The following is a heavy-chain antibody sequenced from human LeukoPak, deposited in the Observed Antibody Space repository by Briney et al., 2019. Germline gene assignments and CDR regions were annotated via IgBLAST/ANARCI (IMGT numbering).Heavy chain of an antibody. CDR2: IYSDGST. Sequence: PSETLSLTCSVSGGSIGGYYWTWIRQSPGRGLEWIGSIYSDGSTDYNPSLKSRVTMSVGTSANDFSLKLSSVTAADTAVYYCARVRGEWLANFYYFYMDVWGKGTTVTVSS. V-gene: IGHV4-59*01. CDR1: GGSIGGYY. CDR3: ARVRGEWLANFYYFYMDV. J-gene: IGHJ6*03. D-gene: IGHD6-19*01.